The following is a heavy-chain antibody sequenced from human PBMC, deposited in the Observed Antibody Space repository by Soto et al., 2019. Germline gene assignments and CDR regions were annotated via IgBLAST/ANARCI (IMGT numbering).Heavy chain of an antibody. D-gene: IGHD7-27*01. V-gene: IGHV2-5*02. J-gene: IGHJ6*02. CDR3: ALLTRAFGMDV. CDR1: EFSLDTGTVG. Sequence: QITLKESGPALVKPTQTLTLTCSFSEFSLDTGTVGVVWVRQPPGKALEWLARIYWDDDKRYSPSLKSRLTITKDISKNQVVLTMTYMDPVDTATDYCALLTRAFGMDVWGQGTTVTVSS. CDR2: IYWDDDK.